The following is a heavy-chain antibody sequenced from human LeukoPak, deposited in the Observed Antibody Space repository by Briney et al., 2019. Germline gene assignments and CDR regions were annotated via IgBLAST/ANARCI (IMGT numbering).Heavy chain of an antibody. CDR1: GFTLSTYS. CDR3: ARGGVGLIIIPGWEYDYYGMDV. CDR2: ISSSGSYM. V-gene: IGHV3-21*01. D-gene: IGHD3/OR15-3a*01. Sequence: PGGSLRLSRAASGFTLSTYSMNCVRQAPGEGLEWVSSISSSGSYMYYVDSVKGRFTISRDNAKNSLYLQMNSLRAEDTAVYYCARGGVGLIIIPGWEYDYYGMDVWGQGTTVTVS. J-gene: IGHJ6*02.